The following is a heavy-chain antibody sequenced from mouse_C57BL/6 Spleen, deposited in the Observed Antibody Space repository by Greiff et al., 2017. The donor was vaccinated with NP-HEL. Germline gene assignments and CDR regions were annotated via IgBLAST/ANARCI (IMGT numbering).Heavy chain of an antibody. CDR2: IDPETGGT. J-gene: IGHJ4*01. Sequence: VQLQQSGAELVRPGASVTLSCKASGYTFTDYEMHWVKQTPVHGLEWTGAIDPETGGTAYNQKFKGKAILTADKSSSTAYMELRSLTSEDSAVYYCTGGSSYFSYAMDYWGQGTSVTVSS. V-gene: IGHV1-15*01. CDR1: GYTFTDYE. CDR3: TGGSSYFSYAMDY. D-gene: IGHD1-1*01.